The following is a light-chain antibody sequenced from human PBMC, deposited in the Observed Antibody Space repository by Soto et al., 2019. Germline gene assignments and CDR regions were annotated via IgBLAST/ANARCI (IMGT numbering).Light chain of an antibody. V-gene: IGLV1-47*02. CDR3: ASWDDRLGAVI. CDR2: SNN. Sequence: QSVLTQPPSASGTPGQKVFISCSGSSSNIGGTNYAYWYQQLPGAAPKLLMHSNNLRPSGVPERISGSKFGTAASLAISGRRYEDEAVYYCASWDDRLGAVIFGGGTKLTVL. CDR1: SSNIGGTNY. J-gene: IGLJ2*01.